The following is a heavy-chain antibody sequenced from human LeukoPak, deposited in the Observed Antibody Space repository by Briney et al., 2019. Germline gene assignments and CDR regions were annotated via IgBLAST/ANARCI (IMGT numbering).Heavy chain of an antibody. CDR3: AKEKGPWRGILTGYYVAVRPYYFDY. V-gene: IGHV3-53*01. J-gene: IGHJ4*02. D-gene: IGHD3-9*01. CDR1: GFTVSSNS. CDR2: IYSGST. Sequence: GGSLRLSCTVSGFTVSSNSMSWVRQAPGKGLEWVSFIYSGSTHYSDSVKGRFTISRDNSKNTLYLQMNSLRAEDTAVYYCAKEKGPWRGILTGYYVAVRPYYFDYWGQGTLVTVSS.